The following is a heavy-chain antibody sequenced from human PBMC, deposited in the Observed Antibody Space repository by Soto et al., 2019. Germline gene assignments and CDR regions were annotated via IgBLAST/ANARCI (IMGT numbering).Heavy chain of an antibody. CDR3: ARESHDILTGPPWVWYFDL. V-gene: IGHV4-34*01. CDR1: GGSFSGYY. CDR2: INDRGSI. Sequence: QVQLQQWGAGPLRPLETLSLTCGVSGGSFSGYYWAWIRQSPGKGLEWIGDINDRGSINYNPSLKSRVSISVATSKNHYSLNLRSVPAADTAVYYCARESHDILTGPPWVWYFDLWGRGTLVTVSS. D-gene: IGHD3-9*01. J-gene: IGHJ2*01.